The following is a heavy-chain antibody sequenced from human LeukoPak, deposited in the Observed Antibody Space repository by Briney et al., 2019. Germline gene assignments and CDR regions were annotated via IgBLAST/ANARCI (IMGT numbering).Heavy chain of an antibody. V-gene: IGHV4-34*11. Sequence: PSETLSLTCAVYGGSFSGYFWSWIRQPPGKGLEWIGYIYYDGYPNYSPSLRSRITISVEKSKSQFSLNLRSVTAADTALYFCAGTELGYCTVTGCPLESWGQGTLVTVSS. CDR2: IYYDGYP. CDR1: GGSFSGYF. D-gene: IGHD2-8*02. CDR3: AGTELGYCTVTGCPLES. J-gene: IGHJ4*02.